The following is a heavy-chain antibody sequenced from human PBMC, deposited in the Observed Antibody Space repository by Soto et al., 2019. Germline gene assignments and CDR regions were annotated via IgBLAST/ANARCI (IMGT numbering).Heavy chain of an antibody. D-gene: IGHD3-16*01. CDR3: ATPYYFNH. CDR2: ISDDSSYI. Sequence: VGSLRLSGAASGFMFSAYTMNWVRQARGKGLEWLSSISDDSSYIDYADSLRGRFTVSRDNARNSLYLQIDSLGVEDTAVYYCATPYYFNHWGPGTLVTVSS. J-gene: IGHJ1*01. V-gene: IGHV3-21*06. CDR1: GFMFSAYT.